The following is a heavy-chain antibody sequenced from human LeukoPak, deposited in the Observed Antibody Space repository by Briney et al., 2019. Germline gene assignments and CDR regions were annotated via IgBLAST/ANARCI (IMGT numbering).Heavy chain of an antibody. CDR2: IYTSGTT. J-gene: IGHJ6*03. V-gene: IGHV4-61*02. CDR1: GGSISSGSYY. CDR3: ARDKWYCSSTSCYNYYYYYMDV. Sequence: SETLSLTCTVSGGSISSGSYYWSWIRQPAGKGLEWIGRIYTSGTTNYNPSLKSRVTISVDRSKNQFSLKLSSVTAADTAVYYCARDKWYCSSTSCYNYYYYYMDVWGKGTTVTVSS. D-gene: IGHD2-2*02.